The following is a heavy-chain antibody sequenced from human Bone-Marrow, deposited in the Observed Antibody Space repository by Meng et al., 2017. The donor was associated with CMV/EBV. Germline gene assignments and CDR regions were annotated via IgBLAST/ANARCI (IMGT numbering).Heavy chain of an antibody. Sequence: GESLKISCAASGFTFSSYEMNWVRQAPGKGLEWVSYISSSGSTIYYADSVKGRFTISRDNSKNTLYLQMNSLRAEDTAVYYCARDFAHYCSSTSCTNDAFDIWGQGTMVTVSS. J-gene: IGHJ3*02. D-gene: IGHD2-2*01. CDR3: ARDFAHYCSSTSCTNDAFDI. CDR1: GFTFSSYE. CDR2: ISSSGSTI. V-gene: IGHV3-48*03.